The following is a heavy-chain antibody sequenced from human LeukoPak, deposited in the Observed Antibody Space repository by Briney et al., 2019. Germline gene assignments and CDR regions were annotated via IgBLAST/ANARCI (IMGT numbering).Heavy chain of an antibody. D-gene: IGHD2-2*01. J-gene: IGHJ6*02. CDR1: GFTFDDSV. V-gene: IGHV3-33*08. CDR3: ARGRIVVVPAATDYYGMDV. Sequence: GGSLRLSCAGAGFTFDDSVMHWVRQAPGKGLEGVAVIWYDGSNEYYADSVKGRFTISRDNSKNTLYLQMNSLRAEDTAVYYCARGRIVVVPAATDYYGMDVWGQGTTVTVSS. CDR2: IWYDGSNE.